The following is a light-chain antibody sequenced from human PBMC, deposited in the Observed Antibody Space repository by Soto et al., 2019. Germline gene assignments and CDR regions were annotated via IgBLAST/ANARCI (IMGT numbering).Light chain of an antibody. CDR3: QQYNTYPLT. J-gene: IGKJ4*01. CDR1: ESISSW. CDR2: KAS. Sequence: DIQMTQSPSTLSASVGDRVSITCRASESISSWLAWYQQKPGKAPKILINKASNLESGVPSRFSGSGSGTEFTLTISSLQPDDFATYYCQQYNTYPLTFGVGTKVEIK. V-gene: IGKV1-5*03.